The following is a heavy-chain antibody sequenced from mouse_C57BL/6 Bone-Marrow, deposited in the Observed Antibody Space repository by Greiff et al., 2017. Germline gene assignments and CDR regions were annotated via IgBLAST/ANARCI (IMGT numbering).Heavy chain of an antibody. J-gene: IGHJ3*01. CDR2: IYPGNSDT. CDR3: ARAYLPRGSFAY. V-gene: IGHV1-5*01. Sequence: EVQLQQSGTVLARPGASVKMSCKTSGYTFTSYWMHWVKQRPGQGLEWIGAIYPGNSDTSYNQKFKGKAKLTAVPYASTAYMELSSLTNEDTAVYYCARAYLPRGSFAYWGQGTLVTVAA. D-gene: IGHD5-5*01. CDR1: GYTFTSYW.